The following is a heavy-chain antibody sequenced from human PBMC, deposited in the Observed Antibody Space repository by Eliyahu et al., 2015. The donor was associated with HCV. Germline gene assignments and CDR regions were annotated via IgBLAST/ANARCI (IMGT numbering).Heavy chain of an antibody. D-gene: IGHD2-15*01. J-gene: IGHJ4*02. V-gene: IGHV4-34*01. Sequence: GWIGEINHSGSTNYNPSLKSRVTISVDTSKNQFSLKLSSVTAADTAVYYCARGSPSDCSGGSCYSTVLDYWGQGTLVTVSS. CDR3: ARGSPSDCSGGSCYSTVLDY. CDR2: INHSGST.